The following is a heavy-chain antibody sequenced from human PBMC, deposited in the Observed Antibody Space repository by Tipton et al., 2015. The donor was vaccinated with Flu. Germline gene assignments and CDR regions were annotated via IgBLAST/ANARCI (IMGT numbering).Heavy chain of an antibody. J-gene: IGHJ1*01. V-gene: IGHV4-59*07. CDR3: ARYGTYDGSRYLQH. CDR2: IYYSGST. Sequence: TLSLTCTVSGGSISSYYWSWIRQPPGKGLEWIGYIYYSGSTNYNPSLKSRVTISVDTSKNQFSLKLSSVTAADTAVYYCARYGTYDGSRYLQHWGQGTLGAV. D-gene: IGHD1-26*01. CDR1: GGSISSYY.